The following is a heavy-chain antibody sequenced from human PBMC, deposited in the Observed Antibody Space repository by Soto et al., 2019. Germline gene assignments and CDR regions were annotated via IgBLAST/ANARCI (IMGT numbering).Heavy chain of an antibody. Sequence: SETLSLTCTVSGGSISSGDYYWSWIRQPPGKGLEWIGYIYYSGTTYYNPSLKSRVTISVDTSENHFSLRLSSVTAADTAVYYCARVLYGDNSPYYFDNWGQGTLVTVSS. CDR3: ARVLYGDNSPYYFDN. CDR1: GGSISSGDYY. CDR2: IYYSGTT. D-gene: IGHD4-17*01. V-gene: IGHV4-30-4*01. J-gene: IGHJ4*02.